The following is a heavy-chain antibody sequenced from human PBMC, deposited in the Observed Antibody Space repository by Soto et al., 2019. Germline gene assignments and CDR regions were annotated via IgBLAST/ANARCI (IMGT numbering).Heavy chain of an antibody. CDR3: VRGVEMTTLDVRYYLDS. CDR2: ISNTGNTI. V-gene: IGHV3-48*03. Sequence: GGSLRLSCAASGFSFSISELTWVRQTPGKGLEWISFISNTGNTIYYADSVKGRFTISRDNARNSLYLHMNSLKAADTAVYYCVRGVEMTTLDVRYYLDSWGKGT. J-gene: IGHJ4*02. CDR1: GFSFSISE. D-gene: IGHD4-4*01.